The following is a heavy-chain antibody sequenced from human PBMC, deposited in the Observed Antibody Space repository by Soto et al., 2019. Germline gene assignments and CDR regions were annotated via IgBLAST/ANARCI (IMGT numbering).Heavy chain of an antibody. CDR2: ISGSGGST. CDR1: GFTFSSYA. V-gene: IGHV3-23*01. Sequence: EVQLLESGGGLVQPGGSLRLSCAASGFTFSSYAMSWVRQAPGKGLEWVSAISGSGGSTYYADSVKGRFTISRDNSKNTLYLQMNSLRAEDTAVYYCAKEGQGGDYPYNWFDPWGQGTLVTVSS. CDR3: AKEGQGGDYPYNWFDP. D-gene: IGHD4-17*01. J-gene: IGHJ5*02.